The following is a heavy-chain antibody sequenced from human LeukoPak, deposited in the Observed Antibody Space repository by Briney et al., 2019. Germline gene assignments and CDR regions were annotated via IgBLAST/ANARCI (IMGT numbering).Heavy chain of an antibody. CDR3: ALHFGSDSSGHPTRFIDH. J-gene: IGHJ4*02. CDR2: MNPNSGNT. V-gene: IGHV1-8*01. CDR1: RYTFTSYD. Sequence: ASVKVSCKASRYTFTSYDINWVRQATGQGLEWMGWMNPNSGNTGYAQKFQGRVTMTRNTSISTAYMDLTSLRSDDTAVYYCALHFGSDSSGHPTRFIDHWGQGTLVTVSS. D-gene: IGHD3-22*01.